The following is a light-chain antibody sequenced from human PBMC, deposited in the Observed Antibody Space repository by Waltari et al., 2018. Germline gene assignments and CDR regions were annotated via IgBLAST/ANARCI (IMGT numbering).Light chain of an antibody. Sequence: QSALTQPASVSGSPGQSITIPCTGTSSEVGAYNYVSWYQQHPGKAPKLMIFDVSNRPSGVSNRFSGSKAGNTASLTISGLQAEDEADYYCSSYISSSTLELFGGGTSLTVL. V-gene: IGLV2-14*03. J-gene: IGLJ2*01. CDR3: SSYISSSTLEL. CDR2: DVS. CDR1: SSEVGAYNY.